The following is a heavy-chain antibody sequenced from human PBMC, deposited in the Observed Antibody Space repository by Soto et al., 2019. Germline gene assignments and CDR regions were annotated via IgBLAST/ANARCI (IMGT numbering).Heavy chain of an antibody. CDR3: AKDRDYSSSSLLRYYYYGMDV. CDR1: GFTFSSYG. J-gene: IGHJ6*02. Sequence: GGSLRLSCVAAGFTFSSYGMHWVRQAPGKGLEWVAVISYDGSNKYYADSVKGRFTISRDNFKNTVFLQMNSLRAEDTAVYYCAKDRDYSSSSLLRYYYYGMDVWGQGTTVTVSS. D-gene: IGHD6-6*01. V-gene: IGHV3-30*18. CDR2: ISYDGSNK.